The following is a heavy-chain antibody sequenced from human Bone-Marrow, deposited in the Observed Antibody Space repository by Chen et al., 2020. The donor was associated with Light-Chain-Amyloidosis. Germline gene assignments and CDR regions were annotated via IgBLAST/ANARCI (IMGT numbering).Heavy chain of an antibody. J-gene: IGHJ4*02. V-gene: IGHV5-51*01. D-gene: IGHD5-12*01. CDR1: GSTFPNYW. CDR3: ARRRDGYNFDY. CDR2: IYPDDSDA. Sequence: EVQLEQSGPEVKKPGESLKISCKGSGSTFPNYWIGWVRQMPRKGLEWMGVIYPDDSDARYSPSFEGQVTISADKSITTAYLQWRSLKASDTAMYYCARRRDGYNFDYWGQGTLVTVSS.